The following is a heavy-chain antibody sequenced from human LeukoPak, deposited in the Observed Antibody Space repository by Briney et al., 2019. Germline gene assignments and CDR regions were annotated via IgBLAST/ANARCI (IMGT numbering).Heavy chain of an antibody. J-gene: IGHJ4*02. V-gene: IGHV3-30*02. CDR3: YGGNLDY. CDR1: GFTFSSYG. CDR2: IRYDGSNK. D-gene: IGHD4-23*01. Sequence: GGSLRLSCAASGFTFSSYGMHWVRQAPGKGLEWVAFIRYDGSNKYYADSVKGRFTISRDNSKNTLHLQMNSLRAEDTAVYYGYGGNLDYWGQGTLVTVSS.